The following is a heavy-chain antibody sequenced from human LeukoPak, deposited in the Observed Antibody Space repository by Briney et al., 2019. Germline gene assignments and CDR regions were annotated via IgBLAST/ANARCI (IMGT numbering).Heavy chain of an antibody. CDR3: VYGSGSYDMGFDY. Sequence: SETLSLTCAVSGGSISSSNWWSWVRQPPGKGLEWIGEIYHSGSTNCNPSLKSRVTISVDKSKNQFSLKLSSVTAADTAVYYCVYGSGSYDMGFDYWGQGTLVTVSS. CDR2: IYHSGST. V-gene: IGHV4-4*02. D-gene: IGHD3-10*01. J-gene: IGHJ4*02. CDR1: GGSISSSNW.